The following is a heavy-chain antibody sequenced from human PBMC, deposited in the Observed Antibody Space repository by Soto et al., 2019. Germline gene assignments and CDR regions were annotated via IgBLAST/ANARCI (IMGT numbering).Heavy chain of an antibody. Sequence: QVQLVQSGAEEKKPGASVKVSCEASGYTFTAYAVHWVRQAPGQRLEWMGWINTGNGNTRSSQKFQGRVTITRGASASTAYMELHSLRSEDTAVYYCARALLGYSYDYFDYWGQGTLVTVSS. D-gene: IGHD5-18*01. J-gene: IGHJ4*02. CDR1: GYTFTAYA. CDR3: ARALLGYSYDYFDY. CDR2: INTGNGNT. V-gene: IGHV1-3*04.